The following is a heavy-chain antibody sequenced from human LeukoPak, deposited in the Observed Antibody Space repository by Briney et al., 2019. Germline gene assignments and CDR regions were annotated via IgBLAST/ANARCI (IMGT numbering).Heavy chain of an antibody. V-gene: IGHV4-38-2*02. CDR3: ARDRVVSNYYFYMDV. CDR2: IHHNGTT. Sequence: PSETLSLTCGVSGYSISSGYYWGWIRQPPGKGLEWIGSIHHNGTTNYNPSLKSRATISLDKSKNQFSLKLSSVTAADTAVYYCARDRVVSNYYFYMDVWGKGTTVTVSS. CDR1: GYSISSGYY. J-gene: IGHJ6*03. D-gene: IGHD2-15*01.